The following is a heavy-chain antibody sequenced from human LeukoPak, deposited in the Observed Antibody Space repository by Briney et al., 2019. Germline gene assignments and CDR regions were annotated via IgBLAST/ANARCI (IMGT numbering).Heavy chain of an antibody. Sequence: GRSLRLSCAASGFTFSSYGMHWVRQAPGKGLEWVAVISYDGSNKYYADSVKGRFTISRDNSKNTLYLQMNSLRAEDTAVYYCVKGRGVATLPDYWGQGTLVTVSS. V-gene: IGHV3-30*18. D-gene: IGHD5-12*01. CDR1: GFTFSSYG. J-gene: IGHJ4*02. CDR3: VKGRGVATLPDY. CDR2: ISYDGSNK.